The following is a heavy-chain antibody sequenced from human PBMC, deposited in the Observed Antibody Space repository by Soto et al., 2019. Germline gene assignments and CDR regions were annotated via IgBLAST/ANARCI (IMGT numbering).Heavy chain of an antibody. D-gene: IGHD2-2*01. V-gene: IGHV1-69*01. CDR2: IIPIFGTA. CDR3: ARKAGEEGPADRWWGMDV. J-gene: IGHJ6*02. Sequence: QVQLVQSGAEVKKPGSSVKVSCKASGGTFSSYAISWVRQAPGQGLEWMGGIIPIFGTANYAQKFQGRVTITADESSSTAYMELSSLRSEDTAVYYCARKAGEEGPADRWWGMDVWGQGTTVTVSS. CDR1: GGTFSSYA.